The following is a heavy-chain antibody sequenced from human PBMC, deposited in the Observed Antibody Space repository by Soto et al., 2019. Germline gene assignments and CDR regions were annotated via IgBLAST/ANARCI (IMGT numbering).Heavy chain of an antibody. CDR2: ITSSSGTT. D-gene: IGHD3-10*01. CDR3: AKGRGDTYGYVDY. CDR1: GFTFSGYT. V-gene: IGHV3-23*01. J-gene: IGHJ4*02. Sequence: GGSLRLSCAASGFTFSGYTMSWVRQAPGKGLEWVSSITSSSGTTHYADSVKGRFTISRDNSRGTLYLQMNSLRAEDTAVYFCAKGRGDTYGYVDYWGQGTLVTVSS.